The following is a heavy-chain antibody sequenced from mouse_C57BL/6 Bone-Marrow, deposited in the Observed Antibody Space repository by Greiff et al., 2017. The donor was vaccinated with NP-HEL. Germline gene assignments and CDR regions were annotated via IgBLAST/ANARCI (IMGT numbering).Heavy chain of an antibody. CDR1: GYTFTSYW. CDR2: IHPTSGST. J-gene: IGHJ3*01. D-gene: IGHD2-3*01. CDR3: ARFDDADRFAY. V-gene: IGHV1-64*01. Sequence: QVQLQQPGAELVKPGASVKLSCKASGYTFTSYWMHWVKQRPGQGLEWIGMIHPTSGSTNYNEKFKSKATLTVDKSSSTAYMQRSSLTSEDSAVYYCARFDDADRFAYWGQGTLVTVSA.